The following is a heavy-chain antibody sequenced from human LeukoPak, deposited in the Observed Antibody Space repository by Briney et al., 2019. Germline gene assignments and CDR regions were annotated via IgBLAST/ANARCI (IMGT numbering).Heavy chain of an antibody. V-gene: IGHV3-23*01. CDR3: TKAPLMSCTGAFCYPFDS. D-gene: IGHD2-8*02. CDR1: GFTFTNYA. CDR2: TVGSRPDT. Sequence: GGSLRLSCAASGFTFTNYAMSWVRQTPGKGLEWVSATVGSRPDTYHADSVKGRFTVSRDDSRNTLYLQMNNLRIEESAVYYCTKAPLMSCTGAFCYPFDSWGQGVLVTVSS. J-gene: IGHJ4*02.